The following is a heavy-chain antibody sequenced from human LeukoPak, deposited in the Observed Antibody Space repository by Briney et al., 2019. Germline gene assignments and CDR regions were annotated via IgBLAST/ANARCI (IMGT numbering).Heavy chain of an antibody. CDR2: IYYSGTT. V-gene: IGHV4-59*01. Sequence: SETLSLTCTVSGGSISSYYWSWIRQPPGKGLEWIGYIYYSGTTNYNPSLKSRVTISVDTSKNQFSLKLSSVTAADTAVYYCAREKHPADWFDPWGQGTLVTVSS. J-gene: IGHJ5*02. CDR1: GGSISSYY. CDR3: AREKHPADWFDP.